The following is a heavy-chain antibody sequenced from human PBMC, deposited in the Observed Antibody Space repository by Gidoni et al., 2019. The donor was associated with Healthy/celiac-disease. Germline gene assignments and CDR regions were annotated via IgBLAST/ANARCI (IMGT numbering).Heavy chain of an antibody. CDR1: GFPFSSYA. CDR3: ARAPYNWNDVAFDY. D-gene: IGHD1-20*01. V-gene: IGHV3-30-3*01. J-gene: IGHJ4*02. CDR2: ISYDGSNK. Sequence: QVQLVESGGGVVQPGRSLRLYCAASGFPFSSYAMHWVRQAPGKGLEWVAVISYDGSNKDYADSVKGRFTISRDNSKNTLYLQMNSLRAEDTAVYYCARAPYNWNDVAFDYWGQGTLVTVSS.